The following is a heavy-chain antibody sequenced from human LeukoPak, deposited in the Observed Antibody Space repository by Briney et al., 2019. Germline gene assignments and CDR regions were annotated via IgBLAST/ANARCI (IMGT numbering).Heavy chain of an antibody. V-gene: IGHV3-30*14. CDR1: GFSFSNYA. D-gene: IGHD2-2*02. Sequence: GGSLRLSCAASGFSFSNYALHWVRQAPGKGLEWVAFIPYDGSNKYYADSVKGRFTISRDNSKNTLYLQMNSLRAEDTAVYYCARDQGYTFGYGMDVWGKGTTVTVSS. CDR3: ARDQGYTFGYGMDV. J-gene: IGHJ6*04. CDR2: IPYDGSNK.